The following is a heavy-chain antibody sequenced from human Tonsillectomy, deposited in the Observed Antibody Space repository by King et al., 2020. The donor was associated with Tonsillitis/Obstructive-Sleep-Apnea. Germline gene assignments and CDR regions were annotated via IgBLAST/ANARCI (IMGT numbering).Heavy chain of an antibody. Sequence: VQLVESGGGVVQPGRSLRLSCAASGFTFSSYAMHWVRQAPGKGLEWVAVISYDGSNKYYADSVKGRFTISRDNSKNTLYLQMNSLRAEDTAVYYCARATSHPDSSSWYGDYYYYYCMDVWGKGTTVTVSS. V-gene: IGHV3-30*01. CDR3: ARATSHPDSSSWYGDYYYYYCMDV. J-gene: IGHJ6*03. CDR2: ISYDGSNK. D-gene: IGHD6-13*01. CDR1: GFTFSSYA.